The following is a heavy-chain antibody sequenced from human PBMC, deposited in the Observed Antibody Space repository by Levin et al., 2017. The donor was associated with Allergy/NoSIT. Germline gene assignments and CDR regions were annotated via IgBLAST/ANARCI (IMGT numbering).Heavy chain of an antibody. V-gene: IGHV4-30-2*01. Sequence: LRLSCAVSGGSISSGGYSWSWIRQPPGKGLEWIGYIYHSGSTYYNPSLKSRVTISVDRSKNQFSLKLSSVTAADTAVYYCARDKGGYWGQGTLVTVSS. D-gene: IGHD3-16*01. CDR3: ARDKGGY. CDR2: IYHSGST. CDR1: GGSISSGGYS. J-gene: IGHJ4*02.